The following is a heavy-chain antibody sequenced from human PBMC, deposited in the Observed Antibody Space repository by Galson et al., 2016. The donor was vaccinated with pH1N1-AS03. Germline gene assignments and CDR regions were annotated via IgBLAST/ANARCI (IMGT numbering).Heavy chain of an antibody. CDR1: GFTFSDYW. D-gene: IGHD3-10*01. V-gene: IGHV3-7*03. CDR2: IDRGGSVQ. Sequence: SLRLSCAVSGFTFSDYWMTWVRQAPGKGLEWLANIDRGGSVQRYVDSVKGRFTISRDNAKNSLFLQMNSLRAEDTAVYYCARSTSGRLCDDWGQGTLVTVSS. CDR3: ARSTSGRLCDD. J-gene: IGHJ4*02.